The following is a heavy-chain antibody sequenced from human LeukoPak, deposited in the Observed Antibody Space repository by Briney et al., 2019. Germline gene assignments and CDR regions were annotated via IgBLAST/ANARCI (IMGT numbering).Heavy chain of an antibody. CDR3: ARDGVKLGQGRGDYFDY. V-gene: IGHV3-11*06. J-gene: IGHJ4*02. CDR1: GFTFSDYY. D-gene: IGHD3/OR15-3a*01. Sequence: PGGSLRLSCAASGFTFSDYYMSWIRQAPGKGLEWVSYISSSSSYTNYADSVKGRFTISRDNAKNSLYLQMNSLRAEDTAVYYCARDGVKLGQGRGDYFDYWGQGTLVTVSS. CDR2: ISSSSSYT.